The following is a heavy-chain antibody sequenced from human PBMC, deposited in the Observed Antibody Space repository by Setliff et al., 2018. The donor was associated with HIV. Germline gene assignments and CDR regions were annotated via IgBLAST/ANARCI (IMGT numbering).Heavy chain of an antibody. J-gene: IGHJ5*02. Sequence: PSETLSLTCTVSGDSLNNDNPRWAWIRQPAGRGLEWIGHVQTSGSTKYNASLTGRVSFSIDTSTNQFSLKLTSVTAADTAVYYCTRDRRGSGSFFPSWFDPWGQGTLVTVSS. D-gene: IGHD3-10*01. CDR2: VQTSGST. CDR1: GDSLNNDN. V-gene: IGHV4-61*09. CDR3: TRDRRGSGSFFPSWFDP.